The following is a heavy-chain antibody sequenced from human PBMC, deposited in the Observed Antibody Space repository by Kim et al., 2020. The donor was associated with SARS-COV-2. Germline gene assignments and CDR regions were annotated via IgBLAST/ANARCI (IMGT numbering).Heavy chain of an antibody. D-gene: IGHD2-15*01. CDR1: GGSISSSHW. CDR2: MYHGGSA. CDR3: ARDGGSTG. J-gene: IGHJ4*02. V-gene: IGHV4-4*02. Sequence: SETLSLTCTVSGGSISSSHWWSWVRQPPGKGLEWIGEMYHGGSAKYNPSLKSRVTILEDTSKNQFSLKLTSVTAADTAVYYCARDGGSTGWGQGTLVTVSS.